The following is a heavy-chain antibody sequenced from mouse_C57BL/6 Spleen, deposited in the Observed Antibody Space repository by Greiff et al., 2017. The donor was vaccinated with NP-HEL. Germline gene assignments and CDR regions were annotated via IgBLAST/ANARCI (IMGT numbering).Heavy chain of an antibody. J-gene: IGHJ2*01. CDR1: GFNIKDDY. V-gene: IGHV14-4*01. CDR3: TTLITTVVATDY. D-gene: IGHD1-1*01. CDR2: IDPENGDT. Sequence: VQLQQSGAELVRPGASVKLSCTASGFNIKDDYMHWVKQRPEQGLEWIGWIDPENGDTEYASKFQGKATITADTYSNTAYLQLSSLTSEDTAVYYCTTLITTVVATDYWGQGTTLTVSS.